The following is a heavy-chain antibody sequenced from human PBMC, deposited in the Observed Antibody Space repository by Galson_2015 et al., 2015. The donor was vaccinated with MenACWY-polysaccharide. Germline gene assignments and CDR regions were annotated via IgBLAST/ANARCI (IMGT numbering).Heavy chain of an antibody. CDR3: AKDRGFCNGGSCYNTDY. CDR1: GFTFSNYG. J-gene: IGHJ4*02. Sequence: SLRLSCAASGFTFSNYGMHWVRQAPGKGLEWVAVISYDGRNKYYADSVKGRFTIFRDESKNTLYLQMNSLRADDTAVYYCAKDRGFCNGGSCYNTDYWGQGTLVTVSS. D-gene: IGHD2-15*01. CDR2: ISYDGRNK. V-gene: IGHV3-30*18.